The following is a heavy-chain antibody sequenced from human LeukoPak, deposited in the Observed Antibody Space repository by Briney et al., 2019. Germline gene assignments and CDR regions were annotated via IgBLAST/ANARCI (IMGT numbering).Heavy chain of an antibody. CDR2: IKQDGSEK. Sequence: QPGGSLRLSCAASGFTFSSYWMSWVRQAPGKGLEWVANIKQDGSEKYYVDSVKGRFTISRDNAKNSLYLQMNSLRVEDTAVYYCARDGARHCTDGSCTVYWGQGTLVPVSS. J-gene: IGHJ4*02. V-gene: IGHV3-7*01. CDR1: GFTFSSYW. CDR3: ARDGARHCTDGSCTVY. D-gene: IGHD2-15*01.